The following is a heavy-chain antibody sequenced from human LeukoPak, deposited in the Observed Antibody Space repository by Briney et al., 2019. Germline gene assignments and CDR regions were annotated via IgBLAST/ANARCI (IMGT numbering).Heavy chain of an antibody. CDR2: INDSGST. D-gene: IGHD4-17*01. Sequence: PSETLSLTCAVYGGSFSGYYWSWIRQPPGKGLEWIGEINDSGSTNYNPSLTSRVTISVDTSKNQFSLKLRSVTAADTAVYYCARGRDGDYLAYYYYGMDVWGQGTTVTVSS. J-gene: IGHJ6*02. CDR3: ARGRDGDYLAYYYYGMDV. CDR1: GGSFSGYY. V-gene: IGHV4-34*01.